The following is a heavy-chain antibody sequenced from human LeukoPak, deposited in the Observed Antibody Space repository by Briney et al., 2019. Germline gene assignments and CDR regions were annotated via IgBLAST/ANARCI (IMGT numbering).Heavy chain of an antibody. V-gene: IGHV4-59*08. CDR2: IYYKGNT. J-gene: IGHJ4*02. Sequence: PLETLSLTCTVSGGSLNSHYWSCIREPPGKGLEWFGDIYYKGNTVYNPPLKSRVPISVDTSKNHFSLKLTSVLPGHTALFYCVRRNNTGWNYFDYWGQGILVTVSS. D-gene: IGHD6-19*01. CDR1: GGSLNSHY. CDR3: VRRNNTGWNYFDY.